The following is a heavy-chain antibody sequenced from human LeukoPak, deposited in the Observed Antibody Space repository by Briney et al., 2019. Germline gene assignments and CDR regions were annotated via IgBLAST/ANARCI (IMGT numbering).Heavy chain of an antibody. J-gene: IGHJ4*02. CDR1: GFTFISYA. CDR3: AKAGSIWGSYREYFDY. V-gene: IGHV3-23*01. CDR2: ISGSGGST. Sequence: GGSLRLSCAASGFTFISYAMSWVRQAPGKGLEWVSAISGSGGSTYYADSVKGRFTISRDNSKNTLYLQMNSLRAEDTAVYYCAKAGSIWGSYREYFDYWGQGTLVTASS. D-gene: IGHD3-16*02.